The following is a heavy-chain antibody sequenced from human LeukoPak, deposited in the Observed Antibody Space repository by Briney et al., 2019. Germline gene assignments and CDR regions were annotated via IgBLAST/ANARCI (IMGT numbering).Heavy chain of an antibody. Sequence: ASETLSLTCTVSGGSISSYYWSWIRQPPGKGLEWIGYIYYSGSTNYNPSLKSRVTISVDTSKNQFSLKLSSVTAADTAMYYCARAKGLVTTFGFDYWGQGTLVTVSS. CDR3: ARAKGLVTTFGFDY. D-gene: IGHD3-9*01. CDR1: GGSISSYY. V-gene: IGHV4-59*01. J-gene: IGHJ4*02. CDR2: IYYSGST.